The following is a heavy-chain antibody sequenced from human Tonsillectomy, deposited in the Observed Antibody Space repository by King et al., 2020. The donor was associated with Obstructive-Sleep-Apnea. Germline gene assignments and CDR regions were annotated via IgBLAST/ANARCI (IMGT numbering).Heavy chain of an antibody. CDR3: ARRSGWLDY. J-gene: IGHJ4*02. V-gene: IGHV4-59*08. CDR2: VYYSAST. D-gene: IGHD6-19*01. CDR1: GASISSSY. Sequence: VQLQESGPGLVKPSETLSLTCTVSGASISSSYWSWIRQPPGKGLEWIGYVYYSASTNYNPSLKSRVTISLDTSKNQFSLKLSSVTAADTAVYYCARRSGWLDYWGQGTLVTVSS.